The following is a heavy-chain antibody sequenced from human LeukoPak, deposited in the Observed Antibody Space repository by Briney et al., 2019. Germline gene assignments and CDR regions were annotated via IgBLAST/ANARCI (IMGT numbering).Heavy chain of an antibody. Sequence: PSETLSLTCAVSGGSISSGGYSWSWIRQPPGKGLEWIGYIYHSGSTYYNPSLKSRVTISVDTSKNQFSLRLTSVIAADTAVYYCARHALGYQGSESYYKFNWFDPWGQGILVTVSS. V-gene: IGHV4-30-2*01. D-gene: IGHD3-10*01. CDR1: GGSISSGGYS. CDR3: ARHALGYQGSESYYKFNWFDP. CDR2: IYHSGST. J-gene: IGHJ5*02.